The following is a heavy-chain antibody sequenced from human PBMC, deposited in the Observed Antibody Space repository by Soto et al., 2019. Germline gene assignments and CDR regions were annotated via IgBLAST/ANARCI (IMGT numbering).Heavy chain of an antibody. V-gene: IGHV4-59*08. Sequence: SETLSLTCTVSGGSISSYYWSWIRQPPGKGLEWIAYIHYSGSTNYNPSLKSRVTISVDTSKNHFSLKLTSVTAADTAVYYCARRCSSTSCYDYWGQGTLVTVSS. CDR2: IHYSGST. CDR3: ARRCSSTSCYDY. CDR1: GGSISSYY. D-gene: IGHD2-2*01. J-gene: IGHJ4*02.